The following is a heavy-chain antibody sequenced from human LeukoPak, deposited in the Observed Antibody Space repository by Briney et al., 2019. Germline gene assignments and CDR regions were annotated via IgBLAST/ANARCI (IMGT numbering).Heavy chain of an antibody. CDR2: IYTSGST. CDR3: ARGKVVAGTPGQNSWDN. CDR1: GGSISSYY. Sequence: PSETLSLTCTVSGGSISSYYWNWIRQPAGKGLEWIGRIYTSGSTNYYPSLKSRVTMSVDTSKNQFSLKLTSVTAADTAVYYCARGKVVAGTPGQNSWDNWGQGILVTVSS. V-gene: IGHV4-4*07. D-gene: IGHD6-19*01. J-gene: IGHJ4*02.